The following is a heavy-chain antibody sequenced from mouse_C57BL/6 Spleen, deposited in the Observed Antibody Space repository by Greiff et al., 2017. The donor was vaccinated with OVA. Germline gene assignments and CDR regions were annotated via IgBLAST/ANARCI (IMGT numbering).Heavy chain of an antibody. J-gene: IGHJ4*01. V-gene: IGHV1-84*01. CDR1: GYTFTDYY. Sequence: QVQLQQSGPELVKPGASVKISCKASGYTFTDYYINWVKQRPGQGLEWLGWIYPGSGNTKYNEKFKGKATLTVDTSSSTAYMQLSSLTSEDSAVYFCARGLLFYAMDYWGQGTSVTVSS. CDR2: IYPGSGNT. CDR3: ARGLLFYAMDY. D-gene: IGHD6-1*01.